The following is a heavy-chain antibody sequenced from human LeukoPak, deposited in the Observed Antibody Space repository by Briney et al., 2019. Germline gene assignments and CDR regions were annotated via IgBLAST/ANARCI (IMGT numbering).Heavy chain of an antibody. CDR2: IKQDGSEK. CDR1: GFTFSSYW. Sequence: GGSLRLSCADSGFTFSSYWMSWVRQAPGKGLEWVANIKQDGSEKYYVDSVKGRFTISRDNAKNSLYLQMNSLRAEDTAVYYCARDTINWNYFDYWGQGTLVTVSS. CDR3: ARDTINWNYFDY. V-gene: IGHV3-7*01. D-gene: IGHD1-1*01. J-gene: IGHJ4*02.